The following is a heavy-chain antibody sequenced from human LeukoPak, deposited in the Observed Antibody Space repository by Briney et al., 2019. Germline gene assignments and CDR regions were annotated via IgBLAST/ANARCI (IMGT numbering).Heavy chain of an antibody. CDR1: SGSISSGDYY. Sequence: SQTLSLTCTVSSGSISSGDYYWSWIRQPPGKGLEWIGCIYNSGTIYYNPSLKSRLTISVDTSRNQFSLRLRSVTAADTAVYYCATAPLPATMWNWYFDLWGRGTLVTVSS. CDR2: IYNSGTI. D-gene: IGHD2-2*01. J-gene: IGHJ2*01. V-gene: IGHV4-30-4*01. CDR3: ATAPLPATMWNWYFDL.